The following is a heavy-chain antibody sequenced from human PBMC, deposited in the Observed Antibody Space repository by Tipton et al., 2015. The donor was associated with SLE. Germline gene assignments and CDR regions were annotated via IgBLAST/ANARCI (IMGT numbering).Heavy chain of an antibody. CDR3: ARGTDYGNSVYFYGMDV. V-gene: IGHV4-59*01. Sequence: TLSLTCAVYGGSFSGYSWSWIRQPPGKGLEWIGYIYYSGGSNYNPSLKSRVTISIDTSKSQFSLKLNSVTAADTAVYYCARGTDYGNSVYFYGMDVWGLGTPVTVSS. CDR1: GGSFSGYS. CDR2: IYYSGGS. D-gene: IGHD4-11*01. J-gene: IGHJ6*02.